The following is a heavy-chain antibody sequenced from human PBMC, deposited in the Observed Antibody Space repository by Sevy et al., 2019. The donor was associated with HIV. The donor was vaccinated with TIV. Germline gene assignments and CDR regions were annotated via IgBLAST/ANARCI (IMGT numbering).Heavy chain of an antibody. CDR3: SRGWGYYDSSGSDYFDY. D-gene: IGHD3-22*01. J-gene: IGHJ4*02. V-gene: IGHV3-49*03. Sequence: GGSLRLSCVASGFTFSDYYMSWIRQAPGKGLEWIGFIRGTTYHGTTDYAASVRGRFSMSRDDSKSIAYLQMNSLKTEDTAVYYCSRGWGYYDSSGSDYFDYWGQGTLVTVSS. CDR1: GFTFSDYY. CDR2: IRGTTYHGTT.